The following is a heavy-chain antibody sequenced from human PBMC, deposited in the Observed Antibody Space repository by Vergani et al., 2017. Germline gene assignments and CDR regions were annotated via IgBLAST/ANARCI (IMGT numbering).Heavy chain of an antibody. CDR2: IIPIFGTA. V-gene: IGHV1-69*13. CDR3: ARVRWSSSSWYGWFDP. CDR1: GGTFSSYA. J-gene: IGHJ5*02. Sequence: QVQLVQSGAEVKKPGSSVKVSCKASGGTFSSYAISWVRQAPGQGLEWMGRIIPIFGTANDAKKFQGRVTITADESTSTANMELSSLRSEDTAVYYCARVRWSSSSWYGWFDPWGQGTLVTVSS. D-gene: IGHD6-13*01.